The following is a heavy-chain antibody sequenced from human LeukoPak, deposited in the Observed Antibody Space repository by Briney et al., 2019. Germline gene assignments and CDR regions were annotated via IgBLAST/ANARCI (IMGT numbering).Heavy chain of an antibody. D-gene: IGHD1-14*01. V-gene: IGHV4-61*02. Sequence: VSXGSIXXXXDYXXXXXQXXXXXXXWXXRIYTSGSTNYTPSLKSRVTISVDTSKNQFSLKLSSVTAADTAVYYCARELQPPVCWFDPWGQGTLVTVSS. J-gene: IGHJ5*02. CDR3: ARELQPPVCWFDP. CDR1: XGSIXXXXDY. CDR2: IYTSGST.